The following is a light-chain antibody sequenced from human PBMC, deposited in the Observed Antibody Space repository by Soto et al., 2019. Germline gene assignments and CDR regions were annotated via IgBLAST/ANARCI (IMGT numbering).Light chain of an antibody. CDR1: QSLVYRDGITY. J-gene: IGKJ4*01. CDR3: MEGTHSLT. Sequence: DVVMTQSPLTLPVTLGQPASISCRSSQSLVYRDGITYLNWFQQRPGQSPRRLIYKVSNRDSGVPDRFGGSGSGTDFTLKISRVEAEDVGVYYCMEGTHSLTFGGGTKVEIK. CDR2: KVS. V-gene: IGKV2-30*01.